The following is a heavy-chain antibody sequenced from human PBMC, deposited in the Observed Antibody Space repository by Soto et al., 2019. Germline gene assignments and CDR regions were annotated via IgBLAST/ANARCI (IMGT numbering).Heavy chain of an antibody. J-gene: IGHJ3*02. CDR1: GFTFSSYW. CDR2: IKQDGSEK. CDR3: ARPYSGSYYWRAFDI. V-gene: IGHV3-7*01. D-gene: IGHD1-26*01. Sequence: TGGSLRLSCAASGFTFSSYWMSWVRQAPGKGLEWVANIKQDGSEKYYVDSVKGRFTISRDNAKNSLYLQMNSLRAEDTAVYYCARPYSGSYYWRAFDIWGQGTMVTVSS.